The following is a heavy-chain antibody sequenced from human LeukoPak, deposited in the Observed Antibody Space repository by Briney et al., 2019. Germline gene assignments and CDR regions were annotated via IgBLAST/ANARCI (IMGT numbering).Heavy chain of an antibody. V-gene: IGHV3-30*03. CDR2: ISYDGSNK. CDR1: GFTFSSYG. D-gene: IGHD3-10*01. CDR3: AREVSGNHYGSGSKDRYYYYYMDV. J-gene: IGHJ6*03. Sequence: GGSLRLSCAASGFTFSSYGMHWVRQAPGKGLEWVAVISYDGSNKYYADSVKGRFTISRDNSKNTLYLQMNSLRAEDTAVYYCAREVSGNHYGSGSKDRYYYYYMDVWGKGTTVTVSS.